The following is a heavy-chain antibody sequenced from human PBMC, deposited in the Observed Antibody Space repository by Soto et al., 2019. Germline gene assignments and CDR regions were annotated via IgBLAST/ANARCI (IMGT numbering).Heavy chain of an antibody. D-gene: IGHD2-2*01. Sequence: PSETLSLTCTVSGGSISSYYWSWIRQPPGKGLEWIGYIYYSGSTNYNPSLKSRVTISVDTSKNQFSLKLSSVTAADTAVYYCARGPESEDLHHQRNLPIDYWGQGTLVTVSS. J-gene: IGHJ4*02. CDR3: ARGPESEDLHHQRNLPIDY. CDR2: IYYSGST. CDR1: GGSISSYY. V-gene: IGHV4-59*01.